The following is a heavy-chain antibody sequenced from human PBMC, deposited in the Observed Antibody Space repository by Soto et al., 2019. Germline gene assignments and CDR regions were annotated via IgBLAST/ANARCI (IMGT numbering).Heavy chain of an antibody. V-gene: IGHV3-23*01. Sequence: LRLSCAASGFNVGAFAVNWVRQAPGKGLEWVSGISVSDAFIYYADSVRGRFSISRDASENILYLQMHSLRVDDTALYYCTRETVAGITGLDYWGPGTLVTVSS. CDR1: GFNVGAFA. CDR3: TRETVAGITGLDY. J-gene: IGHJ4*02. CDR2: ISVSDAFI. D-gene: IGHD1-20*01.